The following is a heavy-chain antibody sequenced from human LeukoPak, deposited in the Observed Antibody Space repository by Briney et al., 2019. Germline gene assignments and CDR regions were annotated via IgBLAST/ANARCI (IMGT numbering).Heavy chain of an antibody. CDR3: ARSVVTATLGWFDP. J-gene: IGHJ5*02. CDR1: GYSISSGYY. V-gene: IGHV4-38-2*01. CDR2: IYHSGST. D-gene: IGHD2-21*02. Sequence: SETLSLTCAVSGYSISSGYYWGWIRQPPGKGLEWIGNIYHSGSTYYNPSLKSRVTISVDKSKSQFSLKLRSVTAADTAVYYCARSVVTATLGWFDPWGQGTLVTVSS.